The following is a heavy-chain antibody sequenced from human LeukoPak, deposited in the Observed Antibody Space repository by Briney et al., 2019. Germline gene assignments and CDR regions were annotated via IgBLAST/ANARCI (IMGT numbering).Heavy chain of an antibody. Sequence: GRSLRLSCAASGFTFSSYGMHWVRQAPGKGLEWVAVISYDGSNKYYADSVKGRFTISRDNSKNTLYLQMNSLRAEDTAVYYCARTPVGGPFDYWGQGTLVTVSS. D-gene: IGHD1-26*01. CDR3: ARTPVGGPFDY. CDR1: GFTFSSYG. CDR2: ISYDGSNK. V-gene: IGHV3-30*03. J-gene: IGHJ4*02.